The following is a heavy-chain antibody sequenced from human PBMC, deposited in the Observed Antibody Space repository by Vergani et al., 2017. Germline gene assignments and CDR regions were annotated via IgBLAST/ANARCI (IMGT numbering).Heavy chain of an antibody. V-gene: IGHV4-59*01. CDR1: GGSISSYY. CDR2: IYYSGST. CDR3: AREGYDVWSGYYTGAFDI. D-gene: IGHD3-3*01. J-gene: IGHJ3*02. Sequence: QVQLQESGPGLVKPSETLSLTCTVSGGSISSYYWSWIRQPPGKGLEWIGYIYYSGSTNYNPSLKSPVTVSVDTSKNQCSLKLSSVTAADTAVYYCAREGYDVWSGYYTGAFDIWGQGTMVTVSS.